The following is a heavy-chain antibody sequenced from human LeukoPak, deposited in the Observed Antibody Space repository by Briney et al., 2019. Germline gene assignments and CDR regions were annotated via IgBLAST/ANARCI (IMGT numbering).Heavy chain of an antibody. CDR2: IYHSGGT. CDR1: GGSISSSNW. Sequence: PSETLSLTCAVSGGSISSSNWWSWVRQPPGKGLEWIGEIYHSGGTNYNPSLKSRVTISVDKSKNQFSLKLSSVTAADTAVYYCARATEEWLSAFDIWGQGTMVTVSS. J-gene: IGHJ3*02. V-gene: IGHV4-4*02. D-gene: IGHD5-12*01. CDR3: ARATEEWLSAFDI.